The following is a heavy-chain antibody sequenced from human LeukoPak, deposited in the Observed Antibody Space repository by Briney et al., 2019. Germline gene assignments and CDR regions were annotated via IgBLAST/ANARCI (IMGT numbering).Heavy chain of an antibody. D-gene: IGHD6-13*01. CDR3: AKDESPMGIAAADY. V-gene: IGHV3-9*01. J-gene: IGHJ4*02. Sequence: GRSLRLSCAASGFTFYDYAMHWVRHAPGKGLEWVSGISWNSGSIGYADSVKGRFTISRDNAKNSLYLQMNSLRAEDTALYYCAKDESPMGIAAADYWGQGTLVTVPS. CDR2: ISWNSGSI. CDR1: GFTFYDYA.